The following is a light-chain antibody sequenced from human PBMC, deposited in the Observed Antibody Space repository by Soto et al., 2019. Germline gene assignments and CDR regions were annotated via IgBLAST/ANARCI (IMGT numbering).Light chain of an antibody. CDR2: EVS. CDR3: SSYAGSNNLV. V-gene: IGLV2-8*01. J-gene: IGLJ2*01. Sequence: QSALTQPPSASGSPGQSVTISCTGTSSDVGGYNYVSWYQQHTGKAPKLMIYEVSKRPSGVPDRFSGSKSGNTASLTVSGLQAEDEADYYCSSYAGSNNLVFCGGTKLTVL. CDR1: SSDVGGYNY.